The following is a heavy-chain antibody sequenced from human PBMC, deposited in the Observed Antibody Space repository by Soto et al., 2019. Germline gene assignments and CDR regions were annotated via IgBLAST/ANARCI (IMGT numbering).Heavy chain of an antibody. D-gene: IGHD2-21*01. CDR2: ISPKSTFR. Sequence: EGSLRLSCATSGFPLNDYYMTWIRQAPGKGLEWLSHISPKSTFRNYADSVKGRFTISRDNTESSLFLQMNSLGVDDTAVYSCVRGGGGGLFEHWGQGVLVTVSS. V-gene: IGHV3-11*06. J-gene: IGHJ4*02. CDR1: GFPLNDYY. CDR3: VRGGGGGLFEH.